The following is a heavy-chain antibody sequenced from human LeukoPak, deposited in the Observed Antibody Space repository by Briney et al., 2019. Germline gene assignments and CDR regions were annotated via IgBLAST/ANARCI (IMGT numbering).Heavy chain of an antibody. J-gene: IGHJ4*02. CDR2: INHSGST. CDR3: ARSQYSSSPPFDY. Sequence: SETLSLTCAVYGRSFSGYYWSWIRQPPGKGLEWIGEINHSGSTNYNPSLKSRVTISVDTSKNQFSLKLSSVTAADTAVYYCARSQYSSSPPFDYWGQGTLVTVSS. CDR1: GRSFSGYY. D-gene: IGHD6-6*01. V-gene: IGHV4-34*01.